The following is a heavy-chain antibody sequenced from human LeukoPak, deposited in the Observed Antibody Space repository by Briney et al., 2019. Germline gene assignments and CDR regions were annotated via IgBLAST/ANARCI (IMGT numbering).Heavy chain of an antibody. Sequence: GGSLELSCATSGFTFSSCGMSWVRQAPGKGLEGVSAISGSGGSTYYADSVKGRFTISRENSKNTLYLQMNSLRAEDTAVYYCAKDKQEGRYYYGSGSYYKSWGQGTLVTVSS. V-gene: IGHV3-23*01. CDR3: AKDKQEGRYYYGSGSYYKS. J-gene: IGHJ4*02. D-gene: IGHD3-10*01. CDR2: ISGSGGST. CDR1: GFTFSSCG.